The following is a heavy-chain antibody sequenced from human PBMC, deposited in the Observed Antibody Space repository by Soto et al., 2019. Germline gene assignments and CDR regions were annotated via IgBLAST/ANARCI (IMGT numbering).Heavy chain of an antibody. CDR2: IYYSGST. D-gene: IGHD4-4*01. J-gene: IGHJ5*02. Sequence: ASETLSLTCTVSGGSISSYYWSWIRQPPGKGLEWIGYIYYSGSTNYNPSLKSRVTISVDTSKKQFSLKLSSVTAADTAVYYCARRVTYNWFDPWGQGTLVTVSS. CDR1: GGSISSYY. V-gene: IGHV4-59*08. CDR3: ARRVTYNWFDP.